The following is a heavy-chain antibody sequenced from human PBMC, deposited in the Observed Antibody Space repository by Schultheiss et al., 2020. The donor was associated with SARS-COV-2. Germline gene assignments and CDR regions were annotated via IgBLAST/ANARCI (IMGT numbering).Heavy chain of an antibody. D-gene: IGHD1-26*01. Sequence: SETLSLTCAVSGGSISSSNWWSWVRQPPGKGLEWIGEIYHSGSTNYNPSLKSRVTISVDTSKNQFSLKLSSVTAADTAVYYCASLGGSYETAVDYWGQGTLVTVSS. J-gene: IGHJ4*02. V-gene: IGHV4-4*02. CDR2: IYHSGST. CDR1: GGSISSSNW. CDR3: ASLGGSYETAVDY.